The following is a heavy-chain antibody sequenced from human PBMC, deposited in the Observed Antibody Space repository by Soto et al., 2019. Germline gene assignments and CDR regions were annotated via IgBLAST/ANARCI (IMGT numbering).Heavy chain of an antibody. D-gene: IGHD3-3*01. Sequence: LSLTCTVSGGSISSGGYYWSWIRQHPGKGLEWIGYIYYSGSTYYNPSLKSRVTISVDTSKNQFPLNLTSVTPADTAVYYCASATWRYFDYWGQGSLVTLSS. CDR3: ASATWRYFDY. CDR1: GGSISSGGYY. J-gene: IGHJ4*02. V-gene: IGHV4-31*03. CDR2: IYYSGST.